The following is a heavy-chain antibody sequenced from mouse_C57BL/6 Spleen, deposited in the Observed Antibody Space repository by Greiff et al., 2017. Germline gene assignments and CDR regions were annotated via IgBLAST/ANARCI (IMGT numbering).Heavy chain of an antibody. CDR1: GFSLTSYG. Sequence: VQLQQSGPGLVQPSQSLSITCTVSGFSLTSYGVHWVRQSPGKGLEWLGVIWRGGSTDYNAALMSRLSITKDNSKSQVFFKMNSLQADDTAIYYCAKNGGYYSNYFDYWGQGTTLTVSS. CDR2: IWRGGST. V-gene: IGHV2-5*01. J-gene: IGHJ2*01. CDR3: AKNGGYYSNYFDY. D-gene: IGHD2-5*01.